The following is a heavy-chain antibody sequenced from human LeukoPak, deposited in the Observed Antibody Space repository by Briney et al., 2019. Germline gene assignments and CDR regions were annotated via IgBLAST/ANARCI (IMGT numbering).Heavy chain of an antibody. CDR1: GGTFSSYA. Sequence: EASVKVSCKASGGTFSSYAISWVRQAPGQGLEWMGGIIPIFGTANYAQKFQGRVTITADESTSTAYMELSSLRSEDTAVYYCAREAWGGLIVSPFDSWGQGTLVTVSS. J-gene: IGHJ4*02. CDR2: IIPIFGTA. CDR3: AREAWGGLIVSPFDS. D-gene: IGHD3-16*02. V-gene: IGHV1-69*13.